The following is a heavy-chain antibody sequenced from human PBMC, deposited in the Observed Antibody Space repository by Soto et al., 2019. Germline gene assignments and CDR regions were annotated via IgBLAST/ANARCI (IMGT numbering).Heavy chain of an antibody. Sequence: GGSLRLCCAASGFTFSSYSMNWVRQAPGRGLEWVSSISSSSSYIYYADSVKGRFTISRDNAKNSLYLQMNSLRAEDTAVYYCARDQPGYSYGYGLGYWGQGTLVT. V-gene: IGHV3-21*01. CDR3: ARDQPGYSYGYGLGY. CDR2: ISSSSSYI. J-gene: IGHJ4*02. D-gene: IGHD5-18*01. CDR1: GFTFSSYS.